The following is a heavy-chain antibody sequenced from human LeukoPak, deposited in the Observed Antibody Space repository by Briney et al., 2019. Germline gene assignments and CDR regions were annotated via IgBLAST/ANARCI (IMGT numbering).Heavy chain of an antibody. CDR3: AKDRGMGWSGFDI. Sequence: GGSLRLSCAASGFIFSSYAMHWVRQAPGKGLEWVAVILYDGSNKYADSVKGRFTISRDNSKNTLYLQMNSLRAEDTAVYYCAKDRGMGWSGFDIWGQGTMVTVSS. V-gene: IGHV3-30*04. J-gene: IGHJ3*02. CDR1: GFIFSSYA. CDR2: ILYDGSNK. D-gene: IGHD3-3*01.